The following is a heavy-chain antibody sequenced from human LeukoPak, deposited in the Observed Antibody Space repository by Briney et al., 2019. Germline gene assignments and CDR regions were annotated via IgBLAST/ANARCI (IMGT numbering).Heavy chain of an antibody. CDR1: GYTLTELS. V-gene: IGHV1-24*01. J-gene: IGHJ3*02. D-gene: IGHD1-26*01. CDR3: ATDLYSGSYGGAFDI. CDR2: FDPEDGET. Sequence: VSVRVSCKVSGYTLTELSMHWVRQAPGKGLEWMGGFDPEDGETIYAQKFQGRVTMTEDTSTDTAYMELSSLRSEDTAVYYCATDLYSGSYGGAFDIWGQGTMVTVSS.